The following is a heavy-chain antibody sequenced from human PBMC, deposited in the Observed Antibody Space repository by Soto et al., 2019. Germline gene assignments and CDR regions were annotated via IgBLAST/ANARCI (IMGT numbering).Heavy chain of an antibody. D-gene: IGHD6-19*01. J-gene: IGHJ4*02. CDR1: GFTFGAYA. Sequence: PGGSLRLSCTASGFTFGAYAMSWFRQAPGKGLEWVGFIRSKAYGGTSEYAASVKGRFTISRDDSKSIAYLQMNSLKTEDTAVYYCTRDWRAIAVAVYWGQGTLVTVSS. V-gene: IGHV3-49*03. CDR2: IRSKAYGGTS. CDR3: TRDWRAIAVAVY.